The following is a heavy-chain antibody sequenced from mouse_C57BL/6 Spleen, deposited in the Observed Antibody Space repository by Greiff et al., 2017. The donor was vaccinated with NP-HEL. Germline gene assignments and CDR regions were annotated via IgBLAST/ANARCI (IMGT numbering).Heavy chain of an antibody. J-gene: IGHJ1*03. CDR3: ARWSSYWYFDV. V-gene: IGHV5-17*01. D-gene: IGHD1-1*01. CDR1: GFTFSDYG. CDR2: ISSGSSTI. Sequence: DVMLVESGGGLVKPGGSLKLSCAASGFTFSDYGMHWVRQAPEKGLEWVAYISSGSSTIYYADTVKGRFTISRDNAKNTLFLQMTSLRSEDTAMYYCARWSSYWYFDVWGTGTTVTVSS.